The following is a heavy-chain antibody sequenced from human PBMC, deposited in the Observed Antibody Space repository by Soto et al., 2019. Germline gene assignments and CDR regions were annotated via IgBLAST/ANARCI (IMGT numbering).Heavy chain of an antibody. CDR2: IYYSGST. CDR3: ARHETHDDYIWGSYRWGCFDP. CDR1: GGSISSSSYY. V-gene: IGHV4-39*01. J-gene: IGHJ5*02. Sequence: SETLSLTCTVSGGSISSSSYYWGWIRQPPGKGLEWIGSIYYSGSTYYNPSLKSRVTISVDTSKNQFSLKLSSVTAADTAVYYCARHETHDDYIWGSYRWGCFDPWGQGTLVTVSS. D-gene: IGHD3-16*02.